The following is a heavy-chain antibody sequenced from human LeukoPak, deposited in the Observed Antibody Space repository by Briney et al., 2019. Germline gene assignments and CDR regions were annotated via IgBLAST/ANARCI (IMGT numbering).Heavy chain of an antibody. V-gene: IGHV1-2*02. Sequence: ASVKVSCKASGYTFTGYYMHWVRQAPGQGLEWMGWINPNSGGTNYAQKFQGRVTMTRDTSISTAYMELSRLRSDDTAVYYCAGRRYYYDSSGYYYRNQYGMDVWGQGTTVTVSS. J-gene: IGHJ6*02. CDR3: AGRRYYYDSSGYYYRNQYGMDV. D-gene: IGHD3-22*01. CDR2: INPNSGGT. CDR1: GYTFTGYY.